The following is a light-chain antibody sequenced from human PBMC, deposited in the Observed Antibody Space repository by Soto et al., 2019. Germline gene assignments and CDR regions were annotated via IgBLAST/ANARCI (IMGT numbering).Light chain of an antibody. CDR1: SSDIGRYNY. Sequence: QPALTQPASVSGSPGQSITISCTGTSSDIGRYNYVSWYQQYPGKAPKFMIYDVSNRPSGVSNRFSGSKSGNTASLTISGLQAEDEADYYCSSYISSSTYVFGTGTKVTVL. V-gene: IGLV2-14*01. CDR3: SSYISSSTYV. CDR2: DVS. J-gene: IGLJ1*01.